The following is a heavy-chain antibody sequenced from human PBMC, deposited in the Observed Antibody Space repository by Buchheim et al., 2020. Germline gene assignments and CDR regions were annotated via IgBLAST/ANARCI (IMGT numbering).Heavy chain of an antibody. Sequence: QVQLQESGPGLVKPSGTLSLTCAVSGGSISSSNWWSWVRQPPGKGLEWIGEIYHSGSTNYNPSLKSRVTIAVDKSKNQFLLKLSSVTAADTAVYYYARDIRLYYYDSSGYNWFDPWGQGTL. D-gene: IGHD3-22*01. CDR3: ARDIRLYYYDSSGYNWFDP. J-gene: IGHJ5*02. CDR2: IYHSGST. CDR1: GGSISSSNW. V-gene: IGHV4-4*02.